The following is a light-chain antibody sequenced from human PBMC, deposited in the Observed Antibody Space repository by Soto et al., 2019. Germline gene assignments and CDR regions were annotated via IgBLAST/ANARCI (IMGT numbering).Light chain of an antibody. V-gene: IGKV3-11*01. CDR2: DAS. Sequence: EIVLTQSPATLSLSPGERATLSCRVSQSVGSSLVWYQQKPGQAPRLLIYDASTRATGIPARFSGSGSGTDFTLTISSLEPEDFAVYYCQQRRDWPITFGQGTRLEIK. CDR1: QSVGSS. J-gene: IGKJ5*01. CDR3: QQRRDWPIT.